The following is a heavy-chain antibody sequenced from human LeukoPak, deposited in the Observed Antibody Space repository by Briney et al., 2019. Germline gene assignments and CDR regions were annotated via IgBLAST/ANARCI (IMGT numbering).Heavy chain of an antibody. CDR2: INPSGGST. Sequence: ASVKVSCKASGYTFTSYYMHWVRQAPGQGLEWMGIINPSGGSTSYAQKFQGRVTMTRDMSTSTVYMELSSLRSEDTAVYYCARDLGYYDSSGYLVYWGQGTLVTVSS. J-gene: IGHJ4*02. CDR1: GYTFTSYY. D-gene: IGHD3-22*01. V-gene: IGHV1-46*01. CDR3: ARDLGYYDSSGYLVY.